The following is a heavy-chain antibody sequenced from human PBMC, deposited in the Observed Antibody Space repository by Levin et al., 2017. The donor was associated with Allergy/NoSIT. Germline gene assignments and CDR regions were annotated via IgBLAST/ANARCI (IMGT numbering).Heavy chain of an antibody. D-gene: IGHD3-3*01. CDR2: IKSKTDGGTT. V-gene: IGHV3-15*01. CDR3: TTAAPERYDFWSGYYGRWYFDL. Sequence: PGGSLRLSCAASGFTFSNAWMSWVRQAPGKGLEWVGRIKSKTDGGTTDYAAPVKGRFTISRDDSKNTLYLQMNSLKTEDTAVYYCTTAAPERYDFWSGYYGRWYFDLWGRGTLVTVSS. CDR1: GFTFSNAW. J-gene: IGHJ2*01.